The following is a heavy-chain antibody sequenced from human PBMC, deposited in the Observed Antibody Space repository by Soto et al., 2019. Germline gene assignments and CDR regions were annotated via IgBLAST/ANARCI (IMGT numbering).Heavy chain of an antibody. D-gene: IGHD5-18*01. V-gene: IGHV3-33*01. CDR3: GRDGALGDTAVVDS. CDR2: IWYDGSNK. J-gene: IGHJ4*02. Sequence: QVQLVESGGGVVQPGKSLRLSCAASGFTFSTYGMHWVRQAPGKGLEWVAVIWYDGSNKYHGDSLNGRFTIPRDNSKNTLYLQINNLRAEDTAVYYCGRDGALGDTAVVDSWGQGTLVTVSS. CDR1: GFTFSTYG.